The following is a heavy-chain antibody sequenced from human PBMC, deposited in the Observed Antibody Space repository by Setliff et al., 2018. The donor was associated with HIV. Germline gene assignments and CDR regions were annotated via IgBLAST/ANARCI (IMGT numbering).Heavy chain of an antibody. V-gene: IGHV4-61*02. CDR3: ARAFYGISAGYYYFDV. J-gene: IGHJ4*02. D-gene: IGHD3-9*01. Sequence: SETLSLTCSVSGNSISSTSHYWTWIRQPAEKGLEWLGRIFTSGSASYNPSLESRVTFSVDTSKNQFALKLTSVTAADTAVYYCARAFYGISAGYYYFDVWGQGALVTVSS. CDR2: IFTSGSA. CDR1: GNSISSTSHY.